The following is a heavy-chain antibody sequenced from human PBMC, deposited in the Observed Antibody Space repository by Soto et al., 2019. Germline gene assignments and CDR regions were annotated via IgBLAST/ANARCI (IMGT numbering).Heavy chain of an antibody. J-gene: IGHJ4*02. Sequence: GGSLRLSCAASGFTFSSYSMNWVRQAPGKGLEWVSSISSSSSYIKYADSVKGRFIISRDNAKNSLYLQMNSLRAEDTAVYYCARDTEAAHFDYWGQGTLVTVSS. D-gene: IGHD6-13*01. V-gene: IGHV3-21*01. CDR3: ARDTEAAHFDY. CDR2: ISSSSSYI. CDR1: GFTFSSYS.